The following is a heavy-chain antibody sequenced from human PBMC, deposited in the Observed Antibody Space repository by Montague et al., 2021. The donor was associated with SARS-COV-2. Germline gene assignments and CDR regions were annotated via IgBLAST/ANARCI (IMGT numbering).Heavy chain of an antibody. D-gene: IGHD5-18*01. CDR3: ASGGGYSYGALDY. CDR1: CGSFTGYY. CDR2: TNHSGST. J-gene: IGHJ4*02. Sequence: SESLSLTCVVYCGSFTGYYWSWIRQPPGKGLEWIVETNHSGSTNYNPSLKSRVTISVDTSKKQFSLRLNSVTAADTAVYYCASGGGYSYGALDYWGQGTLVTVSS. V-gene: IGHV4-34*01.